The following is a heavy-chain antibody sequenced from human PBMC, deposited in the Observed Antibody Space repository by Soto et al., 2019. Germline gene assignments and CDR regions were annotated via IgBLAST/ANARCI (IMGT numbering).Heavy chain of an antibody. D-gene: IGHD1-7*01. V-gene: IGHV3-33*01. CDR2: IWYDGSNK. J-gene: IGHJ6*02. CDR3: ARDAETSRTVEIITGTIKRFAYGMDV. CDR1: GFTFSSYG. Sequence: QVQLVESGGGVVQPGRSLRLSCAASGFTFSSYGMHWVRQAPGKGLEWVAVIWYDGSNKYYADSVKGRFTISRDNSKNTLYLQMNSLRAEDTAVYYCARDAETSRTVEIITGTIKRFAYGMDVWGQGTTVTVSS.